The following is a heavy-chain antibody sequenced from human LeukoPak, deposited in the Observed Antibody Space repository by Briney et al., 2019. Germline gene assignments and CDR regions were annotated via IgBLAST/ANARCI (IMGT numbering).Heavy chain of an antibody. CDR2: IREDGSQK. CDR3: ARARFDYMDV. V-gene: IGHV3-7*01. Sequence: GGSLRLSCVASGFTFSSSWMTWVRQAPGKGLEWVASIREDGSQKTAVDSVRGRFTISRDNAKNSLYLQMNSLRAEDTAVYYCARARFDYMDVWGKGTTVTVSS. D-gene: IGHD3-10*01. J-gene: IGHJ6*03. CDR1: GFTFSSSW.